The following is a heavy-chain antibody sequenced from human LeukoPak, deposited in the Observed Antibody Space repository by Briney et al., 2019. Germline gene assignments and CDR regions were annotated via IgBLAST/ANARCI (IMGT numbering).Heavy chain of an antibody. CDR1: GFTFSSYS. CDR3: ARDLGGYCSSTSCYISLFSVMDV. D-gene: IGHD2-2*03. CDR2: ISSSSSYI. V-gene: IGHV3-21*01. J-gene: IGHJ6*03. Sequence: PGGSLRLSCAASGFTFSSYSMNWVRQAPGKGLEWVSSISSSSSYIYYADSVKGRFNISRDNAKNSLYLQMNSLRAEDTAVYYCARDLGGYCSSTSCYISLFSVMDVWGKGTTVTVSS.